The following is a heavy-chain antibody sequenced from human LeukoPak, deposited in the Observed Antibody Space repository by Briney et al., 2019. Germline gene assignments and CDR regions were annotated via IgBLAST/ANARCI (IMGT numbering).Heavy chain of an antibody. Sequence: ASVKVSCKASGYTFTDYYMHWVRQALGQGPEWMGWINSNSGATNYAQKFQGRVTMTRDMSTSTVYMELRSLRSDDTAVYYCARGVLVRDYYYYYMDVWGKGTTVTVSS. D-gene: IGHD2-8*02. CDR2: INSNSGAT. CDR1: GYTFTDYY. V-gene: IGHV1-2*02. J-gene: IGHJ6*03. CDR3: ARGVLVRDYYYYYMDV.